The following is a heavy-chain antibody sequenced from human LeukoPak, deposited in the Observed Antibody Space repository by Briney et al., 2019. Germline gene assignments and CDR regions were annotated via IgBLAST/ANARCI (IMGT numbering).Heavy chain of an antibody. Sequence: SETLSLTCTVSSYSISNGYYWAWIRQPPGKGLEWIGSIYHSGNTYYNPSLKSRLTISVDTSKNQFSLKLSSVSAADTAVYYCARGGVTPFDYWGQGTLVTVSS. CDR3: ARGGVTPFDY. D-gene: IGHD4-23*01. CDR1: SYSISNGYY. J-gene: IGHJ4*02. CDR2: IYHSGNT. V-gene: IGHV4-38-2*02.